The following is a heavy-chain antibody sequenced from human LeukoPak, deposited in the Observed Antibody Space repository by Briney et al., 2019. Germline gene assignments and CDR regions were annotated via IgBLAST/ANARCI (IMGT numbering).Heavy chain of an antibody. D-gene: IGHD2-2*01. Sequence: SVKVSCKASGGTFSSYAISWVRQAPGQGLEWMGKIIPILGIANYAQKFQGRVTITADKSTSTAYMELSSLRSEDTAVYYCARGIGYCSSTSCHDYWGQGTLVTVSS. CDR1: GGTFSSYA. CDR2: IIPILGIA. V-gene: IGHV1-69*04. J-gene: IGHJ4*02. CDR3: ARGIGYCSSTSCHDY.